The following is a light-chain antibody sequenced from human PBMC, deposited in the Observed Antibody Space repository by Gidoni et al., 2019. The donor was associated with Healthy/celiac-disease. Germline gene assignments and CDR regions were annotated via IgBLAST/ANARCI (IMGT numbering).Light chain of an antibody. CDR2: DAS. V-gene: IGKV3-11*01. CDR1: QSVSSY. CDR3: QHRSNWIT. Sequence: EIVLTQSPATLSLSPGERATLSCRASQSVSSYLAWYQQKPGQAPRLLIYDASNRATGIPARFSGSGSGTDFTLTISSLEPEDFAVYYCQHRSNWITFGQGTRLESK. J-gene: IGKJ5*01.